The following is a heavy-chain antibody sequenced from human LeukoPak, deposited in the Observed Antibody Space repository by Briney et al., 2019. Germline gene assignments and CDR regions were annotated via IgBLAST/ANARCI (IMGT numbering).Heavy chain of an antibody. Sequence: GGSLRLSCAASGFTFSSYAMSWVRQAPGKGLEWVSTLSIGGSRTYYADSVKGRFTISRDNSKNTLYLQMNSLRAEDTAVYYCAKDSEPLVVGAGHFDYWGQGTLVTVSS. CDR2: LSIGGSRT. CDR3: AKDSEPLVVGAGHFDY. J-gene: IGHJ4*02. D-gene: IGHD2-15*01. CDR1: GFTFSSYA. V-gene: IGHV3-23*01.